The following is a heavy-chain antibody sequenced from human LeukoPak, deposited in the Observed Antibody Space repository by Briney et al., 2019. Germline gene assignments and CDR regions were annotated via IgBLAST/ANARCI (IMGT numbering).Heavy chain of an antibody. CDR3: AKEVGHFDI. D-gene: IGHD1-26*01. V-gene: IGHV3-23*01. CDR1: GFTFSSYA. J-gene: IGHJ3*02. Sequence: GESLRLSCAASGFTFSSYALTWVRQAPGKGLEWVSVISGSGDTTYYADSVEGRFSISRDNSKNTLYLQMNSLRDEDTAVYYCAKEVGHFDIWGQGTEVTVSS. CDR2: ISGSGDTT.